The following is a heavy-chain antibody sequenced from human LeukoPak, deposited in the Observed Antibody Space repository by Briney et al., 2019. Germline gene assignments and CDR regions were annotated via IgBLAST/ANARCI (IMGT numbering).Heavy chain of an antibody. D-gene: IGHD1-26*01. CDR1: GFTFSSYA. CDR2: ISGSGGST. Sequence: PGGSLRLSCAASGFTFSSYAMSWVCQAPGKGLEWVSAISGSGGSTYYADSVKGQFTISRDNSKNTLYLQMNSLRAEDTAVYYCAKTMSYYSHFDYWGQGTLVTVSS. CDR3: AKTMSYYSHFDY. J-gene: IGHJ4*02. V-gene: IGHV3-23*01.